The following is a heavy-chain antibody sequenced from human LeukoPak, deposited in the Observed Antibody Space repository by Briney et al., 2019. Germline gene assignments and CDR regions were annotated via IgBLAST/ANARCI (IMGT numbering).Heavy chain of an antibody. J-gene: IGHJ6*03. V-gene: IGHV4-39*07. CDR3: GAEAYYDFWSGYFHGGYYYYYMDV. D-gene: IGHD3-3*01. CDR2: IYYSGST. CDR1: GGSISSSSYY. Sequence: DPSETLSLTCTVSGGSISSSSYYWGWIRQPPGKGLEWIGSIYYSGSTYYNPSLKSRVTISVNTSKNQFSLKLSSVTAADTAVYYCGAEAYYDFWSGYFHGGYYYYYMDVWGKGTTVTVSS.